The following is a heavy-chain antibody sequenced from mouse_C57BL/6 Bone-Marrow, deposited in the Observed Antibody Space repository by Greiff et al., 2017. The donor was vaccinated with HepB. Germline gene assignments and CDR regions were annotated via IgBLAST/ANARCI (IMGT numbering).Heavy chain of an antibody. V-gene: IGHV1-72*01. CDR3: ARGCSNSPTEYFDV. CDR1: GYTFTSYW. J-gene: IGHJ1*03. D-gene: IGHD2-5*01. CDR2: IDPNSGGT. Sequence: QVQLQQPGAELVKPGASVKLSCKASGYTFTSYWMHWVKQRPGRGLEWIGRIDPNSGGTKYNEKFKSKATLTVDKPSSTAYMQLSSLTSEDSAVYYCARGCSNSPTEYFDVWCTGTTVTVSS.